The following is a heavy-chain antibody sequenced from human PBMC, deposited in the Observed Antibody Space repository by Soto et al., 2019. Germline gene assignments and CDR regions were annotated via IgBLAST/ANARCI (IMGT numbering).Heavy chain of an antibody. CDR3: ARELNGTPDY. Sequence: QVQLVQSGAEVKKPWASVKVSCKASGYTFTSYDINWVRQATGQGLEWMGWMNPNSGTTGYAQKFKGRVHMPRNTSISTAYMELSTLRSEDTAVYYCARELNGTPDYWGQGTLVTVSS. V-gene: IGHV1-8*01. J-gene: IGHJ4*02. CDR2: MNPNSGTT. D-gene: IGHD1-1*01. CDR1: GYTFTSYD.